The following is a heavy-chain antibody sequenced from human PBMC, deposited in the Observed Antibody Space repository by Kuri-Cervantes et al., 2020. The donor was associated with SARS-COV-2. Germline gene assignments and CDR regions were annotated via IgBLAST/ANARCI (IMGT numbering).Heavy chain of an antibody. CDR1: GGSISSYY. D-gene: IGHD1-26*01. CDR2: IYHSGST. CDR3: ATVRKWELSSYYYYGMDV. Sequence: SETLSLTCTVSGGSISSYYWGWIRQPPGKGLEWIGSIYHSGSTYYNPSLKSRVTISVDTSKNQFSLKLSSVTAADTAVYYCATVRKWELSSYYYYGMDVWGQGTAVTVSS. V-gene: IGHV4-39*07. J-gene: IGHJ6*02.